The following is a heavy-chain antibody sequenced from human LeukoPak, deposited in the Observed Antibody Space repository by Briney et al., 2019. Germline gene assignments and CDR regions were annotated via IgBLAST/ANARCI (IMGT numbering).Heavy chain of an antibody. CDR3: ARRRRYYDSSGYYDY. CDR2: IYDSGST. CDR1: GGSISSYF. V-gene: IGHV4-59*08. Sequence: SETLSLTCTVSGGSISSYFWSWIRQPPGKGLEWIGYIYDSGSTNYNPSLKSRVTISVNTSKNQFSLKLSSVTAADTAVYYCARRRRYYDSSGYYDYWGQGTLVTVSS. J-gene: IGHJ4*02. D-gene: IGHD3-22*01.